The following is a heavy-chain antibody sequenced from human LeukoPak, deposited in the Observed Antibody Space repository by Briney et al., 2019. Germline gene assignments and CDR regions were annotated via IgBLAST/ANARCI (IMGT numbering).Heavy chain of an antibody. CDR3: ASRTDYGDCTVAFDI. Sequence: SETLSLTCTVSGGSVSSGSYYWSWIRQPPGKGLEWIGYIYYSGSTNYNHSLKSRVTISVDTSKNQFSLKLSSVTAADTAVYYCASRTDYGDCTVAFDIWGQGTMVTVSS. D-gene: IGHD4-17*01. CDR1: GGSVSSGSYY. CDR2: IYYSGST. J-gene: IGHJ3*02. V-gene: IGHV4-61*01.